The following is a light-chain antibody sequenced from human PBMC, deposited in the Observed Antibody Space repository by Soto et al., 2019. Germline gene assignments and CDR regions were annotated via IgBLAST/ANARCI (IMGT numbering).Light chain of an antibody. J-gene: IGKJ1*01. Sequence: PGERATLSCRASQRVNSNDFAWYQQKPGQAPRLLIYAASNRATGIPDRFSGSGSETDFTLTINRLEPEDFAVYYCQQFSKSPQTFGQGTKVEIK. V-gene: IGKV3-20*01. CDR1: QRVNSND. CDR3: QQFSKSPQT. CDR2: AAS.